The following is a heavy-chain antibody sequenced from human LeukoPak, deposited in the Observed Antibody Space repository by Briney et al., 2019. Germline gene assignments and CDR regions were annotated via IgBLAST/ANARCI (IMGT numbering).Heavy chain of an antibody. J-gene: IGHJ3*02. Sequence: PSETLSLTYTVSGGSISSSSYYWGWIRQPPGKGLEWIGSIYYSGSTYYNPSLKSRVTISVDTSKNQFSLKLSSVTAADTAVYYCARRITMIVVVPGDDAFDIWGQGTMVTVSS. V-gene: IGHV4-39*01. CDR1: GGSISSSSYY. CDR2: IYYSGST. CDR3: ARRITMIVVVPGDDAFDI. D-gene: IGHD3-22*01.